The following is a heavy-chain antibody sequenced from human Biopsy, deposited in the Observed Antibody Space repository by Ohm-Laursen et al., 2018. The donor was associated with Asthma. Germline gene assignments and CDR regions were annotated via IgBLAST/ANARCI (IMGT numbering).Heavy chain of an antibody. D-gene: IGHD3-22*01. CDR1: GFTFSTYG. CDR3: ATVGQLLSSSGYYFAY. V-gene: IGHV3-30*03. J-gene: IGHJ4*02. Sequence: SLRLSCAASGFTFSTYGMHWVRQAPGKGLEWVAFIAWDGINSYYADSVKGRFTISRDNSRNTLYLQKNSLRADDTAVYYCATVGQLLSSSGYYFAYWGQGTLVTVSS. CDR2: IAWDGINS.